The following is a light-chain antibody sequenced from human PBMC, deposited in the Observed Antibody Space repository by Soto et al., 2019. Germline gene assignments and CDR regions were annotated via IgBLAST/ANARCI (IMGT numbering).Light chain of an antibody. CDR3: QQSYSIPWT. V-gene: IGKV1-39*01. CDR2: AAS. J-gene: IGKJ1*01. Sequence: DIQMTQSPSSLSASVGDRVTITCRASHYISNYLNWYQQKPGKAPKLLIYAASSLQSGVPSRFSGSGSGTDFTLTISSLQPEDFATYYCQQSYSIPWTFGQGTKGDIK. CDR1: HYISNY.